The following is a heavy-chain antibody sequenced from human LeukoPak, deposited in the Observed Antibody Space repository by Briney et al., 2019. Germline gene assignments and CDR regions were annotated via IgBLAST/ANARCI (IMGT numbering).Heavy chain of an antibody. CDR2: IYSGGST. D-gene: IGHD2-21*01. J-gene: IGHJ4*02. Sequence: GASLRLSCAASGFTFSSYWMSWVRQAPGKGLEWVSVIYSGGSTYYADSVKGRFTISRDNSKNTLYLQMNSLRAEDTAVYYCAREECGGDCYPLDWGQGTLVTVSS. CDR1: GFTFSSYW. CDR3: AREECGGDCYPLD. V-gene: IGHV3-53*01.